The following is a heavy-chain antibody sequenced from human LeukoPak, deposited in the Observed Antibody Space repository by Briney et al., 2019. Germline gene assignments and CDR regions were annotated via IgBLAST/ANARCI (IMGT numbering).Heavy chain of an antibody. CDR2: ISSSSDRM. CDR3: AKDLVSSGWSSSLFDP. Sequence: PGGSLKLSCAASGFTFSSYAMNWVRQAPGKGLEWVSGISSSSDRMYYADSVKGRFTISRGNSKNTLYLQMNSLRAEDTAVYYCAKDLVSSGWSSSLFDPWGQGTLVTVSS. J-gene: IGHJ5*02. V-gene: IGHV3-23*01. D-gene: IGHD6-19*01. CDR1: GFTFSSYA.